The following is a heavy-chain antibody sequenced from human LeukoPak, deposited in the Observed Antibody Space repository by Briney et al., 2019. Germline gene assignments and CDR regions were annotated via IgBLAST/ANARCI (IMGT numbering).Heavy chain of an antibody. CDR2: IGANNNNT. D-gene: IGHD4-23*01. V-gene: IGHV1-18*01. CDR3: ARDGLLRWYLNYYYYGMDV. Sequence: ASVKVSCKASGYTFTSYGINWVRQAPGQGLEWMGWIGANNNNTNYAQKLQGRVTMTTDTSTSTAYMELRSLRSDDTAVYYCARDGLLRWYLNYYYYGMDVWGQGTTVTVSS. J-gene: IGHJ6*02. CDR1: GYTFTSYG.